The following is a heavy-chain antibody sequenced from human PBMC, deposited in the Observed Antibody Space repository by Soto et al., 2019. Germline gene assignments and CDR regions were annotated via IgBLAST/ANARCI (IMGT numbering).Heavy chain of an antibody. CDR3: ARVDCSGGSCYSAIVDY. CDR1: GGSIISGGYY. D-gene: IGHD2-15*01. V-gene: IGHV4-31*03. CDR2: IYYSGST. Sequence: SETLSLTCTVSGGSIISGGYYWSWIRQHPGKGLEWIGYIYYSGSTYYNPSLKSRVTISVDTSKNQFSLKLSSVTAADTAVYYCARVDCSGGSCYSAIVDYWGQGTLVTVSS. J-gene: IGHJ4*02.